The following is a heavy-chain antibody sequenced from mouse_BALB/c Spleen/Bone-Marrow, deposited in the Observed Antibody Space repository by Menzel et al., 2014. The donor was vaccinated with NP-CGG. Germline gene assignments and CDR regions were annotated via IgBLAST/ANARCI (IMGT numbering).Heavy chain of an antibody. CDR1: GYTFSSYW. D-gene: IGHD4-1*01. V-gene: IGHV1-9*01. Sequence: QVQLQQSGAELMKPGAPVKISCKATGYTFSSYWIEWVKQRPGHGLEWIGEILPGSGSTNYNEKFKGKATFTADTSSNTAYMQLSSLTSEDSAVYYCARTGTDWYFDVWGAGTTVTVSS. CDR3: ARTGTDWYFDV. J-gene: IGHJ1*01. CDR2: ILPGSGST.